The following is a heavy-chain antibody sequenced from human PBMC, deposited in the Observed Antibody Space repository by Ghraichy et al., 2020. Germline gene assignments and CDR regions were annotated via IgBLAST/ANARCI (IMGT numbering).Heavy chain of an antibody. CDR3: AREGDSGGHDY. D-gene: IGHD2-15*01. V-gene: IGHV4-59*01. Sequence: SETLSLTCTVSGGSISSYYWSWIRQPPGKGLEWIGYIYYSGSTNYNPSLKSRVTISVDTSKNQFSLKLSSVTAADTAVYYCAREGDSGGHDYWGQGTLVTVSS. CDR1: GGSISSYY. J-gene: IGHJ4*02. CDR2: IYYSGST.